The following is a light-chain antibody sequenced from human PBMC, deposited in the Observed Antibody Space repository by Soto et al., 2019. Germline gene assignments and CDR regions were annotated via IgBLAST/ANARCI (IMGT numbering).Light chain of an antibody. CDR2: RNN. Sequence: QLVLTQPPSASGTPGQRVIISCSGSSSNIGSNYVSWYQQLPGTAPKLLIYRNNQRPSGVPDRFSGTSASLATSGLRSEDEADYYCATWDDSLSAWVFGGGTKLTVL. CDR3: ATWDDSLSAWV. J-gene: IGLJ3*02. CDR1: SSNIGSNY. V-gene: IGLV1-47*01.